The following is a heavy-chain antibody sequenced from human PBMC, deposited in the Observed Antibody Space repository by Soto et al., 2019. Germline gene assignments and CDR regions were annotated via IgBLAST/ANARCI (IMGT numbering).Heavy chain of an antibody. CDR3: ARDIVVVPAAKGHDAFDI. J-gene: IGHJ3*02. Sequence: QVQLQESGPGLVKPSQTLSLTCTVSGGSISSGGYYWSWIRQHPGKGLEWIGYIYYSGSTYYNPSLKSRVTISVDTSKNQFSLKLSSVTAADTAVYYCARDIVVVPAAKGHDAFDIWGQGTMVTVSS. CDR1: GGSISSGGYY. CDR2: IYYSGST. V-gene: IGHV4-31*03. D-gene: IGHD2-2*01.